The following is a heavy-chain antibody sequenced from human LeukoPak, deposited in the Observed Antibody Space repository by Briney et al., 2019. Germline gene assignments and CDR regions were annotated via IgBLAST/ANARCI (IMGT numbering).Heavy chain of an antibody. D-gene: IGHD1-26*01. CDR1: GFTFSSYS. J-gene: IGHJ5*02. CDR2: ISSSSSYI. CDR3: ARGGGVSVGRPENWFDP. V-gene: IGHV3-21*01. Sequence: PGGSLRLSCAASGFTFSSYSMNWVRQALGKGLEWVSSISSSSSYIYYADSVKGRFTISRDNAKNSLYLQMNSLRAEDTAVYYCARGGGVSVGRPENWFDPWGQGTLVTVSS.